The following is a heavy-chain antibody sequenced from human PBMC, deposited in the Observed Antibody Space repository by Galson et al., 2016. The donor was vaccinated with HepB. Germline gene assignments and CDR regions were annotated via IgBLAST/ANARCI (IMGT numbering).Heavy chain of an antibody. CDR3: AHSQYYGVTA. Sequence: PALVKPTQTLTLTCTFSGFSLTTPGASVAWIRQPPGKALEWLALISWDDLKLYSPSMNNRLHITKDTAKNQSVLRLTNMAPVDTVKYFCAHSQYYGVTACGQGTTVTVSS. CDR1: GFSLTTPGAS. V-gene: IGHV2-5*02. J-gene: IGHJ6*02. CDR2: ISWDDLK. D-gene: IGHD2/OR15-2a*01.